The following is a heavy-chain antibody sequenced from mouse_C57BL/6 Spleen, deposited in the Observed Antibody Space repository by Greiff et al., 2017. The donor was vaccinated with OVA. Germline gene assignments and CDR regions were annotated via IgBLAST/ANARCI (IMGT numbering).Heavy chain of an antibody. CDR3: TGRVVAKNYYAMDY. CDR1: GFTFSNYW. J-gene: IGHJ4*01. Sequence: DVHLVESGGGLVQPGGSMKLSCVASGFTFSNYWMNWVRQSPEKGLEWVAQIRLKSDNYATHYAESVKGRFTISRDDSKSSVYLQMNNLRAEDTGIYYCTGRVVAKNYYAMDYWGQGTSVTVSS. V-gene: IGHV6-3*01. D-gene: IGHD1-1*01. CDR2: IRLKSDNYAT.